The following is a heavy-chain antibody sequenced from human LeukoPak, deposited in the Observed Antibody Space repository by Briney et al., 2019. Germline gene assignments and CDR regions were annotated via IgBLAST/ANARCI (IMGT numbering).Heavy chain of an antibody. D-gene: IGHD3-10*01. CDR3: ARVLMVRGVSPGGY. V-gene: IGHV1-2*02. CDR2: INPNSGGT. J-gene: IGHJ4*02. Sequence: ASVKVSCKASGGTFSSYAISWVRQAPGQGLEWMGWINPNSGGTNYAQKFQGRVTMTRDTSISTAYMELSRLRSDDTAVYYCARVLMVRGVSPGGYWGQGTLVTVSS. CDR1: GGTFSSYA.